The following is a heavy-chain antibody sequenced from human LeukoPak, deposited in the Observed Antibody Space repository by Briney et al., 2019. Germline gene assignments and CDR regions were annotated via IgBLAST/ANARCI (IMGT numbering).Heavy chain of an antibody. D-gene: IGHD3-3*01. Sequence: SETLSLTCTVSGGSISSSSYYWGWIRQPPGKGLEWIGSIYYSGSTYYNPSLKSRVTISVDTSKNQFSLKLSSVTAADTAVYYCARAFDFWSGYSNYFDYWGQGTLVTVSS. J-gene: IGHJ4*02. CDR3: ARAFDFWSGYSNYFDY. CDR1: GGSISSSSYY. V-gene: IGHV4-39*07. CDR2: IYYSGST.